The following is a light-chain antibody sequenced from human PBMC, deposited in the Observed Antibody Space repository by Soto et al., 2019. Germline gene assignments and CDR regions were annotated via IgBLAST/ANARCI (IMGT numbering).Light chain of an antibody. Sequence: QSALTQPASVSGSPGQSITISCTGTTSDVGGYNYVSWYQQRPGTAPKLIIVGNTIRPSGVPDRFSASTSGTSASLAITGLQAEDEGDYYCQSYDSTLSARYVFGTGTKVTVL. V-gene: IGLV2-14*01. CDR2: GNT. CDR1: TSDVGGYNY. CDR3: QSYDSTLSARYV. J-gene: IGLJ1*01.